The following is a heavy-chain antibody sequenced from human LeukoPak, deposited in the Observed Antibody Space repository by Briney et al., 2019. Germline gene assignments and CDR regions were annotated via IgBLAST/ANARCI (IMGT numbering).Heavy chain of an antibody. J-gene: IGHJ3*02. V-gene: IGHV3-48*01. CDR2: INSGSSTI. CDR1: GFTFSIYS. D-gene: IGHD2-2*01. CDR3: AKDSVRYCSSTSCYFVAFDI. Sequence: PGGSLRLSCAACGFTFSIYSMKWVRQAPGKGLEWVSYINSGSSTIYYADSVKGRFTISRDNSKNTLYLQMNSLRAEDTAVYYCAKDSVRYCSSTSCYFVAFDIWGQGTMVTVSS.